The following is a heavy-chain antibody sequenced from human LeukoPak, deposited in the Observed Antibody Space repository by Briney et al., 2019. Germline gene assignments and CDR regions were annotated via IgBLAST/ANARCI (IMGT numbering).Heavy chain of an antibody. CDR1: GFTFSSYS. CDR2: ISSSSSTI. J-gene: IGHJ6*02. Sequence: PGGSLRLSCTASGFTFSSYSMNRVRQAPGKGLEWVSYISSSSSTIYYADSVKGRFTISRDNAKNSLYLQMSSLRDEDTAVYYCARANGMDVWGQGTTVTVSS. CDR3: ARANGMDV. V-gene: IGHV3-48*02.